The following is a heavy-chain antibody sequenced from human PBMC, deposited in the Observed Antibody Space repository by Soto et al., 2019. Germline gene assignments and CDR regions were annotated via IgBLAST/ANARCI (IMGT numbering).Heavy chain of an antibody. Sequence: SETLSLTCTVSGGSISGHYWSWIRQAPEKGLEWIGYIYYASITNYNPSLKNRVTISEDTSKNQFSLKLTSVTAADPAVYYCARGGNYGLSENWFDPWGQGTLVTVSS. J-gene: IGHJ5*02. CDR2: IYYASIT. CDR3: ARGGNYGLSENWFDP. V-gene: IGHV4-59*11. CDR1: GGSISGHY. D-gene: IGHD4-17*01.